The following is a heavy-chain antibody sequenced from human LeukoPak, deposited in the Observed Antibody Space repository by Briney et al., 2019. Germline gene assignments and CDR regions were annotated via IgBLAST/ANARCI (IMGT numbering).Heavy chain of an antibody. CDR3: ARVRSIAAQSAAIDY. V-gene: IGHV1-69*13. D-gene: IGHD6-13*01. J-gene: IGHJ4*02. CDR2: IIPIFGTA. Sequence: ASVKVSCKASGGTFSSYAISWVRQAPGRGLEWMGGIIPIFGTANYAQKFQGRVTITADESTSTAYMELSSLRSEDTALYYCARVRSIAAQSAAIDYWGQGTLVTVSS. CDR1: GGTFSSYA.